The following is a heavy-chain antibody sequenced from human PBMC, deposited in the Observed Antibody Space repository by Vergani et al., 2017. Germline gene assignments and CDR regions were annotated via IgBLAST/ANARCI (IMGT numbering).Heavy chain of an antibody. J-gene: IGHJ5*02. D-gene: IGHD6-13*01. Sequence: QLQLQESGPGLVKPSETLSLTCTVSGGSISSSSYYWGWIRQPPGKGLEWIGSIYYSGSTYYNPSLKSRVTISVDTSKNQFSLKLSSVTAADTAVYYCARVGGSWYLNWFDPWGQGTLVTVSS. CDR3: ARVGGSWYLNWFDP. CDR2: IYYSGST. CDR1: GGSISSSSYY. V-gene: IGHV4-39*01.